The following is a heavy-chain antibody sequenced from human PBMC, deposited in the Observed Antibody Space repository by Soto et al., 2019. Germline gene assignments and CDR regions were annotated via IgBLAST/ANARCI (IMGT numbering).Heavy chain of an antibody. J-gene: IGHJ5*02. CDR1: GGTFSSYA. V-gene: IGHV1-69*13. CDR3: ARVSMIPIPWFDP. Sequence: ASVKVSCKASGGTFSSYAISWVRQAPGQGLEWMGGIIPIFGSANYAQNFQGRVTITADESTTTAYMELRSLRSEDTAVYYCARVSMIPIPWFDPWGQGTLVTV. CDR2: IIPIFGSA. D-gene: IGHD3-22*01.